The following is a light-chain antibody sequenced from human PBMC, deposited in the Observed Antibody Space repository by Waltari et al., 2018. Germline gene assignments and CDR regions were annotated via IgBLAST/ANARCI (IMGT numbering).Light chain of an antibody. CDR1: QGISSY. V-gene: IGKV1-9*01. CDR3: QQVNGYPLT. Sequence: DIQLTQSPPSLSASVGDRVPITCRASQGISSYVVWYQQKPGKAPKVLISAASTLQTGVPSRFSGSGSGTEFTLTISSLQPEDFATYYCQQVNGYPLTFGGGTKVEIK. CDR2: AAS. J-gene: IGKJ4*01.